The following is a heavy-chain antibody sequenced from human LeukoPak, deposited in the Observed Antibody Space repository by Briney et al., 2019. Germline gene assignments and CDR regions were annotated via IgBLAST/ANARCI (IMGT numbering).Heavy chain of an antibody. D-gene: IGHD1-26*01. Sequence: SETLSLTCAVYGGSFSGYYWSWIRQPPGKGLEWIGEINHSGSTNYNPSLKSRVTISVDKSKNQFSLKLSSVTAADTAVYYCAGVGTASAFDIWGQGTMVTVSS. CDR1: GGSFSGYY. V-gene: IGHV4-34*01. CDR3: AGVGTASAFDI. J-gene: IGHJ3*02. CDR2: INHSGST.